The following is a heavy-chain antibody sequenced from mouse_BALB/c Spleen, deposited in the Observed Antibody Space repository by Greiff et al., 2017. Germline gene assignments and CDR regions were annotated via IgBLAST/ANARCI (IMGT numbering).Heavy chain of an antibody. CDR1: GFAFSSYD. CDR2: ISSGGGST. Sequence: EVNVVESGGGLVKPGGSLKLSCAASGFAFSSYDMSWVRQTPEKRLEWVAYISSGGGSTYYPDTVKGRFTISRDNAKNTLYLQMSSLKSEDTAMYYCARHLIYYFDYWGQGTTLTVSS. J-gene: IGHJ2*01. V-gene: IGHV5-12-1*01. CDR3: ARHLIYYFDY.